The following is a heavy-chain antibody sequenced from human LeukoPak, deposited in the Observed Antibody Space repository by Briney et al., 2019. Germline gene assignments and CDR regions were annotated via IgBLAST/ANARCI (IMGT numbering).Heavy chain of an antibody. CDR2: IIPIFGTA. J-gene: IGHJ5*02. Sequence: SVKVSCKASGGTFSSYAISWVRQAPGQGLEWMGRIIPIFGTANYAQKFQGRVTITTDESTSTAYMELSSLRSEDTAVYYCARGGITMVRGVIANGENWFDPWGQGTLVTVSS. D-gene: IGHD3-10*01. CDR1: GGTFSSYA. CDR3: ARGGITMVRGVIANGENWFDP. V-gene: IGHV1-69*05.